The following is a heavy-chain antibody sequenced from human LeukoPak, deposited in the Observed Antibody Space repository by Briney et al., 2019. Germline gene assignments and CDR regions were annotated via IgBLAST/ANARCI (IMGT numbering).Heavy chain of an antibody. D-gene: IGHD3-22*01. CDR2: IRYDGSNK. Sequence: GGSLRLSCAASGFTFSSYGMHWVCQAPGKGLEGVAFIRYDGSNKYYADSVKGRFTISRDNSKNTLYLQMNSLRAEDTAVYYCAKARGHYYDSSGWPWYFDLWGRGTLVTASS. J-gene: IGHJ2*01. CDR1: GFTFSSYG. V-gene: IGHV3-30*02. CDR3: AKARGHYYDSSGWPWYFDL.